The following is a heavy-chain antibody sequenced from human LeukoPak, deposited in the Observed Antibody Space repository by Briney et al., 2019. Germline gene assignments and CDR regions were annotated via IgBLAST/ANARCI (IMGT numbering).Heavy chain of an antibody. D-gene: IGHD1-26*01. J-gene: IGHJ4*02. V-gene: IGHV3-74*01. CDR3: AISGGYWAWAH. CDR1: GFTFSSYW. CDR2: INSDGSST. Sequence: GGSLRLSCAASGFTFSSYWMHWVRQAPGKGLVWVSRINSDGSSTSYADSVKGRFTISRDNSKNTLYLQMNSLRAEDTAVYYCAISGGYWAWAHWGQGTLVTVSS.